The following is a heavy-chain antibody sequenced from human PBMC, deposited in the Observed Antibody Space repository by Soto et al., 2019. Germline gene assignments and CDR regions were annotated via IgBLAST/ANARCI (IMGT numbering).Heavy chain of an antibody. D-gene: IGHD3-10*01. Sequence: HPGGSLRLSCAASGFTVTSNYMTWVRQAPGKGLEWVSVIYRSGATYYPDSVRGRFTASRDYSQNTLYLQMESLRVEDTAVYYCARDSGMIRGSYGVDVCGQGTTVTVSS. J-gene: IGHJ6*02. CDR3: ARDSGMIRGSYGVDV. CDR1: GFTVTSNY. CDR2: IYRSGAT. V-gene: IGHV3-53*01.